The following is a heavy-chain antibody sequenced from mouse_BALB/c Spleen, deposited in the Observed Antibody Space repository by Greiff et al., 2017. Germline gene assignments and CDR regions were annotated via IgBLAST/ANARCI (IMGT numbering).Heavy chain of an antibody. V-gene: IGHV2-2*02. CDR1: GFSLTSYG. CDR3: ARNFRSYYGFAY. Sequence: QVQLKESGPGLVQPSQRLSITCTVSGFSLTSYGVHWVRQSPGKGLEWLGVIWSGGSTDYNAAFISSLSISKDNSKSQVFFKMNSLQANDTAIYYCARNFRSYYGFAYGGQGTLVTVSA. D-gene: IGHD1-1*01. J-gene: IGHJ3*01. CDR2: IWSGGST.